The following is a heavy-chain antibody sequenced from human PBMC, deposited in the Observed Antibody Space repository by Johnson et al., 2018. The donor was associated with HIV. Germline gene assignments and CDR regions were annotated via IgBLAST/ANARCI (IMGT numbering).Heavy chain of an antibody. V-gene: IGHV3-66*03. D-gene: IGHD7-27*01. CDR2: IYSGRST. J-gene: IGHJ3*02. CDR1: GFTVSSNP. Sequence: VQLVESGGGLIQPGGSLRLSCAASGFTVSSNPMRWVRQAPGKGLEWGSVIYSGRSTYYADSVKGRFTISRDNSNNTLYLQMNSLRAEDTAVYYCARDFGLFLGKDDAFDIWGQGTMVTVSS. CDR3: ARDFGLFLGKDDAFDI.